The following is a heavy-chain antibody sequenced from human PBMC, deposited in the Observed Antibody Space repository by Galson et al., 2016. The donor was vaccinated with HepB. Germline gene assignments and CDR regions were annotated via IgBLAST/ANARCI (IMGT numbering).Heavy chain of an antibody. CDR1: GITLRGYA. J-gene: IGHJ3*02. CDR3: ARDAWSGYYARDAFDI. Sequence: SLRLSCAASGITLRGYAMNWVRQAPGKGLDWVSCISRGGTYTYYADSVKGHFTVSRDNAKKSLYLQMNSLRDEDTAVYYCARDAWSGYYARDAFDIWGQGKMVTVSS. D-gene: IGHD3-3*01. V-gene: IGHV3-21*01. CDR2: ISRGGTYT.